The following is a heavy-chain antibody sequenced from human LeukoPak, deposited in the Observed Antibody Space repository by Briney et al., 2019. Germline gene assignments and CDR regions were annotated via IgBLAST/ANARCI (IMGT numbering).Heavy chain of an antibody. CDR2: ISSSSSSI. D-gene: IGHD6-13*01. V-gene: IGHV3-48*01. CDR1: GFTFNSYA. CDR3: ASAWRGAAAGLPFDY. Sequence: GGSLRLSCAASGFTFNSYAMAWVRQAPGKGLEWVSYISSSSSSIYYADSVKGRFTISRDNARNSLYLQMNSLRAEDSAVYYCASAWRGAAAGLPFDYWGQGTLVTVSS. J-gene: IGHJ4*02.